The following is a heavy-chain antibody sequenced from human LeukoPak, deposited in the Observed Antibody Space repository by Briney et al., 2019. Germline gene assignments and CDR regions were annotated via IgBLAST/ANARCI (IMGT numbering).Heavy chain of an antibody. CDR2: ISSSGSTI. J-gene: IGHJ4*02. V-gene: IGHV3-11*01. CDR3: ARDPDCSSTSCYPYFDY. CDR1: GFTFSDYY. Sequence: GGSLRLSCAASGFTFSDYYMSWIRQAPGKGLEGVSYISSSGSTINYADSVKGRFTISRDNAKNSLYLQMNSLRAEDTAVYYCARDPDCSSTSCYPYFDYWGQGTLVTVSS. D-gene: IGHD2-2*01.